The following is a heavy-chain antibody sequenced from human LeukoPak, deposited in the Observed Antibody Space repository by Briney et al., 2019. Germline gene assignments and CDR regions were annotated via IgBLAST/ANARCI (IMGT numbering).Heavy chain of an antibody. CDR1: GGSFSGYY. CDR3: ARGRGDYVLSLVNYYYMDV. Sequence: SETLSLTCAVYGGSFSGYYWSWIRQPPGKGLEWIGEINHSGSTNYNPSLKSRVTISVDTSKNQFSLKLNSVTASDTAVYYCARGRGDYVLSLVNYYYMDVWGKGTTVTVSS. D-gene: IGHD4-17*01. J-gene: IGHJ6*03. V-gene: IGHV4-34*01. CDR2: INHSGST.